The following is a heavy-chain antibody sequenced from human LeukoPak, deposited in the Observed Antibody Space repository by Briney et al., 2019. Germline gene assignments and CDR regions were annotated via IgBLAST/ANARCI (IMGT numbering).Heavy chain of an antibody. D-gene: IGHD2-2*01. Sequence: ASVKVSCKASGYIFTDYYMHWVRQAPGQELGWMGWINPNSGGTNYAQKFQGRVTMTRDTSISTAYMELSRLRSDDTAVYYCAIVVPADHYWGQGTLVTVSS. CDR2: INPNSGGT. CDR3: AIVVPADHY. V-gene: IGHV1-2*02. CDR1: GYIFTDYY. J-gene: IGHJ4*02.